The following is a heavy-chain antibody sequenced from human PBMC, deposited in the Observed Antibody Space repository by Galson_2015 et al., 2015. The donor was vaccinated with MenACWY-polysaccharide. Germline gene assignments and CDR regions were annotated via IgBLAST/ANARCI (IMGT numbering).Heavy chain of an antibody. J-gene: IGHJ4*02. CDR3: ARCSSGHCDYFDY. CDR2: IYISGST. D-gene: IGHD3-22*01. Sequence: TLSLTCTVSGDSVSRGSYYWSWILQPAGKGLEWFGRIYISGSTNYNPSLKSRVTISGATSKNKYSLKLSSVTAADTSVYYCARCSSGHCDYFDYWGQGTLVTVSS. V-gene: IGHV4-61*02. CDR1: GDSVSRGSYY.